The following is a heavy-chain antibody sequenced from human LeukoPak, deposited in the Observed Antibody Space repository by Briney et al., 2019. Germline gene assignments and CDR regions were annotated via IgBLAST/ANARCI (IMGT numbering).Heavy chain of an antibody. J-gene: IGHJ4*02. CDR3: ARGLVGATIRLDY. Sequence: SVKVSCKASGGTFSSYAISWVRQAPGQGLEWMGGIIPIFGTANYAQKFQGRVTITADESTSTAYMELSSLRSEDTAVYYCARGLVGATIRLDYWAREPWSPSPQ. V-gene: IGHV1-69*13. D-gene: IGHD1-26*01. CDR2: IIPIFGTA. CDR1: GGTFSSYA.